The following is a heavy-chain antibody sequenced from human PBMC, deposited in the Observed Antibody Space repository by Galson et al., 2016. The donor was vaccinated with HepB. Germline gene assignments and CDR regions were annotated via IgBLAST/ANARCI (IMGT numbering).Heavy chain of an antibody. Sequence: PALVKRTQTLTLACTFSGFSLNTSGMCVTWIRQPPGKALEWLARIDWDGDKYYSTSLTTRLTISKDTSKNQVVLTMTSMDPVDTATYFCARERSGYNYNYYGMDVWGQGTTVTVS. CDR1: GFSLNTSGMC. D-gene: IGHD3-22*01. CDR2: IDWDGDK. CDR3: ARERSGYNYNYYGMDV. V-gene: IGHV2-70*11. J-gene: IGHJ6*02.